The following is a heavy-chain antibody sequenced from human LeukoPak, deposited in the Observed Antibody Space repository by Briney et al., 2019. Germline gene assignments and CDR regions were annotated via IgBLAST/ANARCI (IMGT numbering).Heavy chain of an antibody. D-gene: IGHD1-1*01. Sequence: PGGSPRLSCAASGFTFSSYGMHAVRQAPGKGLEWGALIRDDGSNKYYADSVKGRFTISRDNSKNTLYLQMNSLGAEDTAVYYCANRGTGDAFDIWGQGTMVTVSS. CDR2: IRDDGSNK. J-gene: IGHJ3*02. CDR1: GFTFSSYG. V-gene: IGHV3-30*02. CDR3: ANRGTGDAFDI.